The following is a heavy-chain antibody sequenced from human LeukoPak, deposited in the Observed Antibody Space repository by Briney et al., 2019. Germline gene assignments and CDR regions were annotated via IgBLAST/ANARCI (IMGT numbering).Heavy chain of an antibody. V-gene: IGHV4-59*01. J-gene: IGHJ4*02. CDR2: IYYSGST. CDR1: GGSISSYY. D-gene: IGHD6-19*01. CDR3: ASALYSSGWYYFDY. Sequence: PSETLSLTCTVSGGSISSYYWSWIRQPPGKGLEWIGYIYYSGSTNYNPSLKSRVTISVDKSKNQFSLKLSSVTAADTAVYYCASALYSSGWYYFDYWGQGTLVTVSS.